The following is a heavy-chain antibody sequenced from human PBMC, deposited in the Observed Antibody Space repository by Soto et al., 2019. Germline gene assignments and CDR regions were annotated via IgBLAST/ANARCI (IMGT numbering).Heavy chain of an antibody. Sequence: GGSLRLSCAASGFTFSSYGMHWVRQVTGKGLEWVSGIGTAGDTYYPGSVKGRFTISRENAKSSLYLQMNSLTAGDTAVYYCTRVDPYYDILTGYYYYYNIDVWGQGTTVTVSS. CDR3: TRVDPYYDILTGYYYYYNIDV. D-gene: IGHD3-9*01. V-gene: IGHV3-13*01. CDR1: GFTFSSYG. J-gene: IGHJ6*02. CDR2: IGTAGDT.